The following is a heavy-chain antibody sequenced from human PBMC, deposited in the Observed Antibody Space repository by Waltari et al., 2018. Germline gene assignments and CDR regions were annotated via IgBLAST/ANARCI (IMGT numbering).Heavy chain of an antibody. CDR3: ASGDFWSGSPLQDY. CDR1: GFTFSSYA. D-gene: IGHD3-3*01. J-gene: IGHJ4*02. V-gene: IGHV3-30-3*01. Sequence: QVQLVESGGGVVQPGRSLRLSCAASGFTFSSYAMHWVRQAPGKGLEWVAVISYDGSNKYYADSVKGRFTISRDNSKNTLYLQMNSLRAEDTAVYYCASGDFWSGSPLQDYWGQGTLVTVSS. CDR2: ISYDGSNK.